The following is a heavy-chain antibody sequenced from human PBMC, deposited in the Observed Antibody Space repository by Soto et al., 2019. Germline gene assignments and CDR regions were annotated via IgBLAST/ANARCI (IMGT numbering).Heavy chain of an antibody. J-gene: IGHJ6*02. D-gene: IGHD2-2*01. CDR1: GGSISSGDYY. V-gene: IGHV4-30-4*01. Sequence: SETLSLTCTVSGGSISSGDYYWSWIRQPPGKGLEWIGYIYYSGSTYYNPSLKGRVTISVDTSKNQFSLKLSSVTAADTAVYYFARGEYCSSTRGAPGYYYYGMDVWGQGTTVTVSS. CDR2: IYYSGST. CDR3: ARGEYCSSTRGAPGYYYYGMDV.